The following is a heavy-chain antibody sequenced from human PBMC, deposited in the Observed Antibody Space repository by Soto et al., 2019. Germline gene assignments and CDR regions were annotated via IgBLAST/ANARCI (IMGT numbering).Heavy chain of an antibody. J-gene: IGHJ4*02. D-gene: IGHD1-26*01. Sequence: EVQLVESGGGLVQPGRSLRLSCAASGFTFDDYAMHWVRQAPGKGLEWVSGISWNSGSIGYADSVKGRFTISRDNAENSLYLQMNSLRAEDTALYYCATDIGGVGATHYWGQGTLVTVSS. CDR2: ISWNSGSI. CDR1: GFTFDDYA. CDR3: ATDIGGVGATHY. V-gene: IGHV3-9*01.